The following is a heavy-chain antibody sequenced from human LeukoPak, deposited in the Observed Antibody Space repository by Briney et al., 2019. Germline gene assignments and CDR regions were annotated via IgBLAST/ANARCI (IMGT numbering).Heavy chain of an antibody. J-gene: IGHJ3*02. V-gene: IGHV3-74*01. CDR3: AREEGYCTSTSCHAGGHAFDI. CDR2: INSGGSNT. D-gene: IGHD2-2*01. Sequence: GGSLRLSCAASRFTFCSFWMQWVRPAQGEGLVWVSRINSGGSNTRYADSVKGRFTISRDNAKNTLYLQMNTLRAEDTAVYYCAREEGYCTSTSCHAGGHAFDIWGQGTMVTVSP. CDR1: RFTFCSFW.